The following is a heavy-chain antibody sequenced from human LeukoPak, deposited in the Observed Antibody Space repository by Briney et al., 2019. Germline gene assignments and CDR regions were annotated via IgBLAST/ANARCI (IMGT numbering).Heavy chain of an antibody. CDR2: INHSGST. CDR1: GGSFSGYY. Sequence: KTSETLSLTCAVYGGSFSGYYWSWIRQPPGKGLEWIGEINHSGSTNYNPSLKSRVTISVDTSKNQFSLKLSSVTAADTAVYYCASSRTRKYYFDYWGQGTLVTVSS. V-gene: IGHV4-34*01. J-gene: IGHJ4*02. CDR3: ASSRTRKYYFDY.